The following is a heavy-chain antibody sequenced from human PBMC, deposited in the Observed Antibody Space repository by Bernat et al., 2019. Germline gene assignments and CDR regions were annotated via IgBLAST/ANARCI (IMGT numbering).Heavy chain of an antibody. Sequence: QVQLVESGGGWVKPGGSLRLSCAASGFTFSDYYMSWIRQAPGKGLEWVSYISTSSSYTNYADSVKGRFTISRDNAKNSLYLKMNSLRAEDTAVYYCARARGYCSGGSCYYDFDYWGQGTLVTVSS. CDR1: GFTFSDYY. D-gene: IGHD2-15*01. CDR2: ISTSSSYT. CDR3: ARARGYCSGGSCYYDFDY. V-gene: IGHV3-11*05. J-gene: IGHJ4*02.